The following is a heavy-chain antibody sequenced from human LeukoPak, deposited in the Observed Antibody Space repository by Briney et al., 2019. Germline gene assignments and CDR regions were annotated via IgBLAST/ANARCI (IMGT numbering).Heavy chain of an antibody. CDR1: AYTFTSYG. V-gene: IGHV1-18*01. CDR3: ARAGSYDILTYYYYGMDV. D-gene: IGHD3-9*01. Sequence: ASVKVSCKASAYTFTSYGISWVRQAPGQGLERMGWISAYNGNTNYSQKLQGRVTMTTDTSRSTAYMELRSLRSDDTAVYYCARAGSYDILTYYYYGMDVWGQGTTVTVSS. CDR2: ISAYNGNT. J-gene: IGHJ6*02.